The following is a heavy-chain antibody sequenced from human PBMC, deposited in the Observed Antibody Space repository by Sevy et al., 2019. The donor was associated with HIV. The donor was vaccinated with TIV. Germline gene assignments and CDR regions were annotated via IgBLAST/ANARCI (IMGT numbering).Heavy chain of an antibody. CDR2: MNPHSGKV. V-gene: IGHV1-8*01. CDR3: ARGGHPYYYYYMDV. Sequence: ASVKVSCKASGYPFTSSDIYWVRQAAGQGLEWMGWMNPHSGKVGYAQQFQGRVTMTRDTSISTVFMELRSLRSEDTAIYYCARGGHPYYYYYMDVWCKGTTVTVSS. CDR1: GYPFTSSD. J-gene: IGHJ6*03.